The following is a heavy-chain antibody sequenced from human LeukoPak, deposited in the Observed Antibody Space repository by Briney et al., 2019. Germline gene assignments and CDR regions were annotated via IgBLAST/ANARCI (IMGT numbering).Heavy chain of an antibody. D-gene: IGHD6-19*01. Sequence: SETLSLTCTVSGGSISSYYWSWIRQPPGKGLEWIGYIYYSGSTNYNPSLKSRVTILVDTSKNQFSLKLSSVTAADTAVYYCARELGSGWYSNWFDPWGQGTLVTVSS. J-gene: IGHJ5*02. CDR2: IYYSGST. CDR3: ARELGSGWYSNWFDP. V-gene: IGHV4-59*01. CDR1: GGSISSYY.